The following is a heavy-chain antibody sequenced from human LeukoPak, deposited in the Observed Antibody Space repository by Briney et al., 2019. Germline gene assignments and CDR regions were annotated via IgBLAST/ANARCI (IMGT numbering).Heavy chain of an antibody. D-gene: IGHD3-10*02. J-gene: IGHJ6*04. V-gene: IGHV3-21*01. CDR1: GFPFSSYS. CDR2: IISSSSYI. Sequence: GGSLRLSCAASGFPFSSYSMNWVRQAPGKGLEWVSSIISSSSYIYYADSVKGRFAISRDNAKTSLYLQMNSLRAEDTAVYYWAELGITMIGGVWGKGTTVTISS. CDR3: AELGITMIGGV.